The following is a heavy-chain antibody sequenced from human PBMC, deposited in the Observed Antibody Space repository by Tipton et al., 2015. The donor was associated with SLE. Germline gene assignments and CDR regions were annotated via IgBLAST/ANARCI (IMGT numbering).Heavy chain of an antibody. CDR2: IDGDGTST. V-gene: IGHV3-74*01. CDR1: GFRFSSQW. J-gene: IGHJ4*02. CDR3: TPVDWT. Sequence: GSLRLSCEGSGFRFSSQWMHWVRQVPGKGFVWVSGIDGDGTSTYYADSVRGRFTISRDNAKNTVYLHMYSLRAEDTAVYYGTPVDWTWGQGTLVTVSS. D-gene: IGHD3/OR15-3a*01.